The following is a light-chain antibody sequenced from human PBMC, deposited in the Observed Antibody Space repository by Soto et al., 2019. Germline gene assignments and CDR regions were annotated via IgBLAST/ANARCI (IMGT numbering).Light chain of an antibody. J-gene: IGKJ5*01. V-gene: IGKV2-28*01. CDR2: LGS. CDR3: MQALQNPVT. CDR1: LSLLHLNGNNY. Sequence: DIVMTQSPLSLPVTPGEPASISCRSSLSLLHLNGNNYLDWYLQKPGQSPQLLIYLGSNRASGVPDRFSGSGSGTDFTLKISRVEAEDVGIYYCMQALQNPVTFGQGTRLEIK.